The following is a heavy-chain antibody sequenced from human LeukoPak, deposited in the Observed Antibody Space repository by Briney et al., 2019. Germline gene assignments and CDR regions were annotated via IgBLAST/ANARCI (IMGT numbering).Heavy chain of an antibody. J-gene: IGHJ4*02. CDR2: IYYSGST. CDR1: GGSISSYF. V-gene: IGHV4-59*01. CDR3: ARQYCSSTNCYYFDY. Sequence: SETLCLTCTVSGGSISSYFWSWIRQPPGKGLEWIGYIYYSGSTNYNPSLKSRVTISVDTSKNQFPLTLSSVTAADTAVYYCARQYCSSTNCYYFDYWGQGTLVRVSS. D-gene: IGHD2-2*01.